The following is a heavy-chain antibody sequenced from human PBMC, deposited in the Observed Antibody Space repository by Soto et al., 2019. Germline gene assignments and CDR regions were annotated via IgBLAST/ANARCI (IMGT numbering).Heavy chain of an antibody. J-gene: IGHJ4*02. Sequence: GASVKVSCKASGYTFTSYYMHWVRQAPGQGLEWMGIINPSGGSTSYAQKFQGRVTMTRDTSTSTVYTELSSLRSEDTAVYYCARHDYGDYVGYWGQGTLVTVSS. V-gene: IGHV1-46*03. CDR2: INPSGGST. CDR3: ARHDYGDYVGY. CDR1: GYTFTSYY. D-gene: IGHD4-17*01.